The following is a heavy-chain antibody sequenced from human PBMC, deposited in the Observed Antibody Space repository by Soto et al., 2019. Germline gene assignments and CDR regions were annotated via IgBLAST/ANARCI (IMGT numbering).Heavy chain of an antibody. Sequence: QVQLVQSGAEVKKPGASVKVSCKASGYTFTSYAMHWVRQAPGQRLEWMGWINAGNGNTKYSQKFQGRVTITRDTSASTAYMELSTLRSEDTAVYYCARAPGGPDGPGDYWGQGTLVTVSS. J-gene: IGHJ4*02. CDR1: GYTFTSYA. CDR3: ARAPGGPDGPGDY. CDR2: INAGNGNT. D-gene: IGHD2-15*01. V-gene: IGHV1-3*01.